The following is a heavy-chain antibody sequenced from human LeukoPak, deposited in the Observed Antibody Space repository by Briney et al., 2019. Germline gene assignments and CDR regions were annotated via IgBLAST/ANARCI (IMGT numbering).Heavy chain of an antibody. J-gene: IGHJ4*02. V-gene: IGHV3-15*07. D-gene: IGHD2-15*01. CDR3: TTRSPARYCSDGACYSSADY. CDR2: IRSKADGGTP. Sequence: GGSLRLSCAASGFIFSNYGMHWVRQAPGKGLEWVGHIRSKADGGTPDYIAPVKGRFTISRDDSKDTLYLQMNSLNTEDTAMYYCTTRSPARYCSDGACYSSADYWGQGTLVTVSS. CDR1: GFIFSNYG.